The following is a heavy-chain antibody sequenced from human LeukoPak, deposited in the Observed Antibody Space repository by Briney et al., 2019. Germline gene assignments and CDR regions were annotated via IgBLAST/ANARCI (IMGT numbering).Heavy chain of an antibody. D-gene: IGHD3-22*01. V-gene: IGHV1-8*02. CDR3: ARDPSYYDPGSFDY. Sequence: ASVKVSCKASGYTFTSYDINWVRQATGQGLEWMGWMNPNSGNTGYAQKFQGRVTMTRDTSISTAYMELSRLRSDDTAVYYCARDPSYYDPGSFDYWGQGTLVTVSS. CDR2: MNPNSGNT. J-gene: IGHJ4*02. CDR1: GYTFTSYD.